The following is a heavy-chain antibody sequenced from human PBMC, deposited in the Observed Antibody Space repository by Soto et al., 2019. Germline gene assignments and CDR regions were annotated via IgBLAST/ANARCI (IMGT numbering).Heavy chain of an antibody. CDR3: ARANTVTDYHFDR. D-gene: IGHD4-17*01. Sequence: ELQLVESGGGLVQPWGSLRLSCAASGFSVSSTYMAWVRQAPGKGLEWVLVMYRGGTTYYAESVKGRFTVSRDTSKNTLALQMNSLRADDTPFYSRARANTVTDYHFDRWGPGILLTVAS. V-gene: IGHV3-53*01. CDR1: GFSVSSTY. J-gene: IGHJ4*02. CDR2: MYRGGTT.